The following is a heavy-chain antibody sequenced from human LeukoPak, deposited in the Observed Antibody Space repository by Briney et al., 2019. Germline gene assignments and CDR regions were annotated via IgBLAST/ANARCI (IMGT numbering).Heavy chain of an antibody. J-gene: IGHJ4*02. Sequence: GGSLRLSCAASGFTVSSNYMSWVRQAPGKGLEWVSVIYSGGSTYYAHSVKGRFTISRDNSKSTLYLQMNSLRAEDTGVYYCARERESSGWYPYYFDYWGQGTLVTVSS. V-gene: IGHV3-53*01. CDR2: IYSGGST. CDR1: GFTVSSNY. D-gene: IGHD6-19*01. CDR3: ARERESSGWYPYYFDY.